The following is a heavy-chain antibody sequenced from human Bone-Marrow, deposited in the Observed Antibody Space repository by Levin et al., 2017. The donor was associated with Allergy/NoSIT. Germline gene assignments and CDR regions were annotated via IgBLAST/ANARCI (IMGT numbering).Heavy chain of an antibody. Sequence: AGESLKISCAASGFTFSGYWMGWVRQAPGMGPEWVANIKQEGDEKYKYYVDSVKGRFTISRDNAKNSLYLQMNSLRAEDTAVYYCARAFSGGHYYDYWGQGILITVSS. D-gene: IGHD4-23*01. CDR2: IKQEGDEK. J-gene: IGHJ4*02. CDR1: GFTFSGYW. V-gene: IGHV3-7*01. CDR3: ARAFSGGHYYDY.